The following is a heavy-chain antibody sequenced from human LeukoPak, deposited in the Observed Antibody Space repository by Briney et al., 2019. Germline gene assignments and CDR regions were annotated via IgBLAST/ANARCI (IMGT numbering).Heavy chain of an antibody. CDR1: GFKFNNYA. CDR2: IYYSGST. V-gene: IGHV4-59*01. J-gene: IGHJ4*02. CDR3: ARGSVLVALDY. Sequence: GSLRLSCAVSGFKFNNYAMNWVRQPPGKGLEWIGYIYYSGSTNYNPSLKSRVTISVDTSKNQFSLKLNSVTAADTAVYYCARGSVLVALDYWGQGTLVTVSS. D-gene: IGHD3-3*01.